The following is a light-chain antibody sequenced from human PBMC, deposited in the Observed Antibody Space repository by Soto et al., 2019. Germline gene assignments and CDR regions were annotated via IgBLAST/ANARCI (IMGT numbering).Light chain of an antibody. CDR2: DAS. CDR1: QSVSSN. J-gene: IGKJ2*01. Sequence: EIVMTQSPATLSVSPGERATLSCRASQSVSSNLAWYQRKPGQAPRLLIYDASTSATGIPAMFSGSGSGTEFTLTLSSLLSEDFAVYYCQQYNDWPANTFGQGTKLEIK. V-gene: IGKV3-15*01. CDR3: QQYNDWPANT.